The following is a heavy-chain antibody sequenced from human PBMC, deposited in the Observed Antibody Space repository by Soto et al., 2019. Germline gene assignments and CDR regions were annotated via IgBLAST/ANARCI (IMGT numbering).Heavy chain of an antibody. D-gene: IGHD3-22*01. CDR3: ARGGYYDSSGPLGGVDY. CDR2: IYYSGST. CDR1: GGSISSDY. Sequence: QVQLQESGPGLVKPSETLSLTCTVSGGSISSDYWSWIRQPPGKGLELIGYIYYSGSTNYNPSLKSRVTISVETSKNQFTLKLSSVTAADTAVYYCARGGYYDSSGPLGGVDYWGQGTLVTVSS. V-gene: IGHV4-59*13. J-gene: IGHJ4*02.